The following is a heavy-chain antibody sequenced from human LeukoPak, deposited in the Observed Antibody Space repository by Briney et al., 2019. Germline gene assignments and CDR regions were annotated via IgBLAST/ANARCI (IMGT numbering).Heavy chain of an antibody. D-gene: IGHD2-21*01. V-gene: IGHV4-34*01. CDR3: ATYGGDWKFDS. J-gene: IGHJ4*02. Sequence: SDTLSLTCGASDGSLDIYYWMFVRQPPGKGLQWIGEITYRGSPYYHPSLKSRVTISIDASQRHISLRLNSVTAADTAVYYCATYGGDWKFDSWGQGTLVTVSS. CDR2: ITYRGSP. CDR1: DGSLDIYY.